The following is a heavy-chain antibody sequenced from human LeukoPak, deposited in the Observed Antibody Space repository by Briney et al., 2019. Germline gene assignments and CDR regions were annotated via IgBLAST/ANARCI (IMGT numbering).Heavy chain of an antibody. CDR3: AREQGWSDSYYGMDV. J-gene: IGHJ6*02. CDR1: GFTFSNYW. CDR2: MKEDGSAR. Sequence: GGSLRLSCVASGFTFSNYWMSWVRQAPGKGLEWLANMKEDGSARYYVDSMKGRSTISRDNAKNSLYLQMNSLRAEDTAVYYCAREQGWSDSYYGMDVWGQGTTVTVSS. V-gene: IGHV3-7*01.